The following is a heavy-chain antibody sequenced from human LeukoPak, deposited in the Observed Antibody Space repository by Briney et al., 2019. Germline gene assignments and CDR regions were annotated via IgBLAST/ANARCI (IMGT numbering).Heavy chain of an antibody. CDR2: IYYSGGT. V-gene: IGHV4-59*01. Sequence: SETLSLTCTVSGGSISSYYWSWIRQPPGKGLEWIGYIYYSGGTHYNHSLKSRVTLSVDTSKNQFSLKLSSVTAADTAVYYCARVYRSGITICGVVIIPSWFDPWGQGTLVTVSS. CDR1: GGSISSYY. CDR3: ARVYRSGITICGVVIIPSWFDP. J-gene: IGHJ5*02. D-gene: IGHD3-3*01.